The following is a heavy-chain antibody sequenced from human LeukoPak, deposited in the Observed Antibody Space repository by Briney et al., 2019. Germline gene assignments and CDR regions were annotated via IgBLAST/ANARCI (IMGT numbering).Heavy chain of an antibody. V-gene: IGHV4-39*07. Sequence: SETLSLTCTVSGGSISSSSYNWGWIRQPPGKGLEWIGIIYYSGSTYYNPSLKSRVTISVDTSKNQFSLKLSSVTAADTAVYYCARDQGTIILGYFDYCGQGTLVTVSS. D-gene: IGHD3-22*01. CDR2: IYYSGST. J-gene: IGHJ4*02. CDR3: ARDQGTIILGYFDY. CDR1: GGSISSSSYN.